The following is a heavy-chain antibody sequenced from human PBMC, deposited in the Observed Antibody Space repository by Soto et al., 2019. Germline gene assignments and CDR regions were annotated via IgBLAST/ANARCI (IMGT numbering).Heavy chain of an antibody. V-gene: IGHV3-30*18. D-gene: IGHD6-19*01. CDR2: ISYDGSNK. Sequence: GGSLRLSCAASGFTFSSYGMHGVRQAPGKGLEWVAVISYDGSNKYYADSVKGRFTISRDNSKNTLYLQMNSLRAEDTAVYYCAKEESGWSILDYWGQGTLVTVSS. CDR3: AKEESGWSILDY. CDR1: GFTFSSYG. J-gene: IGHJ4*02.